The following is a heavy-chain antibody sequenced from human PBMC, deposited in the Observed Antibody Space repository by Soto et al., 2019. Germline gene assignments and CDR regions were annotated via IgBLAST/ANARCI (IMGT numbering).Heavy chain of an antibody. V-gene: IGHV1-3*01. CDR3: ARVYWNYPHFDY. CDR2: INAGNGNT. D-gene: IGHD1-7*01. J-gene: IGHJ4*02. Sequence: ASVKVSCKASGYTFTSYAMHWVRQAPGQRLEWMGWINAGNGNTKYSQKFQGRVTITRDTSANTAYMELSSLRSEDTAVYYCARVYWNYPHFDYWGRGTLVTVSS. CDR1: GYTFTSYA.